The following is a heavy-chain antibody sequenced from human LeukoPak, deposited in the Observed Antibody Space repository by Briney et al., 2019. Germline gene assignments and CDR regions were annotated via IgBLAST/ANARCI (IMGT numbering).Heavy chain of an antibody. CDR2: ISYDGSRI. CDR3: VKDRSSSWSFDY. D-gene: IGHD6-13*01. J-gene: IGHJ4*02. Sequence: PGRSLRLSCAASGFTFSSSGMHWVRQAPGKGLEWVAVISYDGSRIYYADSVEGRFTVSRDNSKSTLNLQMNSLRAEDTAVYYCVKDRSSSWSFDYWGQGTLVTVSS. CDR1: GFTFSSSG. V-gene: IGHV3-30*18.